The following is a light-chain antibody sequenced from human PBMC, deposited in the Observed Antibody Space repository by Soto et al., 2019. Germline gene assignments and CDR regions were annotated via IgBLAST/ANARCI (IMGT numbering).Light chain of an antibody. V-gene: IGKV3-11*01. CDR2: DAS. CDR3: KQRSNWPPT. Sequence: EIVLTQSPGTLSLSPGERATLSCRASQSVSNNYLAWYQQKPGQAPRLLIYDASNRATGIPARFSGSGSGTDFTLTISSLEPEDFAVYYCKQRSNWPPTFGQGTRLEIK. CDR1: QSVSNNY. J-gene: IGKJ5*01.